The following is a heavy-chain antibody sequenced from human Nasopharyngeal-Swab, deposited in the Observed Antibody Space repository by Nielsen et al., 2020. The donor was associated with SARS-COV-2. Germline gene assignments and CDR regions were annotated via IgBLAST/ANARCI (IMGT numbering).Heavy chain of an antibody. D-gene: IGHD1-1*01. CDR1: GFRFGSYG. Sequence: GGSLRLSCATSGFRFGSYGMHWVRQAPDKGLEWVAVIWYDGGNKYYADSVKGRFTVSRDDSKSTLYLQMNSLRAEDTAVYYCASGTYDNAPGWGQGTLVTVSS. V-gene: IGHV3-33*01. CDR2: IWYDGGNK. CDR3: ASGTYDNAPG. J-gene: IGHJ4*02.